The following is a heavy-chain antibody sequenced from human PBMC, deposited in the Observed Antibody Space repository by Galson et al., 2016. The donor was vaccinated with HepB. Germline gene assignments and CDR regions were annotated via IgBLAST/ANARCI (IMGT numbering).Heavy chain of an antibody. Sequence: TLSLTCTVSGGSISRGDHYWSWIRQHPGKGLQWIGYIFYSGPTYYIPSLKSRITMSVDTSKNQFSPKLNSVTAADTAIYYCGRGRDGYNYIDYWGQGTLVTVSS. V-gene: IGHV4-31*03. D-gene: IGHD5-24*01. CDR2: IFYSGPT. CDR1: GGSISRGDHY. J-gene: IGHJ4*02. CDR3: GRGRDGYNYIDY.